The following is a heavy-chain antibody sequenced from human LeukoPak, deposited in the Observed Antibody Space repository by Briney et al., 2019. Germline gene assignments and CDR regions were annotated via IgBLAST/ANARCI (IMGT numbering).Heavy chain of an antibody. D-gene: IGHD1-26*01. CDR3: ARVGSGSYPYYFDY. Sequence: SETLSLTCTVSGGSISSTSYSWGWIRQPPGKGLEWIGSIYYSGSTYYNPSLKSRVTISVDTSMNQFSLKLSSVTAADTAVYYCARVGSGSYPYYFDYWGQGTLVTVSS. CDR2: IYYSGST. J-gene: IGHJ4*02. CDR1: GGSISSTSYS. V-gene: IGHV4-39*07.